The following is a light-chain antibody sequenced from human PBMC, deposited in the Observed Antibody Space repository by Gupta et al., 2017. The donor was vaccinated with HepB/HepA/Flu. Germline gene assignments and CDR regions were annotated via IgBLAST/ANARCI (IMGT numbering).Light chain of an antibody. J-gene: IGLJ2*01. CDR2: DVN. CDR1: SSDVGGYNY. V-gene: IGLV2-11*01. Sequence: QSALTQPRPVSGSPGQSVTISCTGTSSDVGGYNYVSWYQQHPGKAPKFMIFDVNKRPSGVPDRFSGSKPGNTASLTISGLQGDDEADYYCCSYAGRYVLFGGGTKLTVL. CDR3: CSYAGRYVL.